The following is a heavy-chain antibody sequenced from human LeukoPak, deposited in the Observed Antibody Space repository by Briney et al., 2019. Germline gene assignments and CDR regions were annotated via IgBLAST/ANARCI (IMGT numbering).Heavy chain of an antibody. Sequence: GGSLRLSCKASGFTFRTSSMNWVRQTPGKGLEWISYIKGSSTTIDYADSVKGRFTISSDNGRNSLYLQMNDVRAEDTGVYFCARDARSHCGTDACYAPYFDYWGQGSLVTVSS. CDR1: GFTFRTSS. V-gene: IGHV3-48*01. CDR3: ARDARSHCGTDACYAPYFDY. CDR2: IKGSSTTI. J-gene: IGHJ4*02. D-gene: IGHD2-2*01.